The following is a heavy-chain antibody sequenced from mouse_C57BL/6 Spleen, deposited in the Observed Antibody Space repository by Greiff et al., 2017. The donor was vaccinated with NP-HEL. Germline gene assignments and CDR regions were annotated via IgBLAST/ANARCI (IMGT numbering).Heavy chain of an antibody. CDR2: IHPNSGST. CDR1: GYTFTSYW. D-gene: IGHD2-10*01. V-gene: IGHV1-64*01. CDR3: ASAYYGGYCDY. J-gene: IGHJ2*01. Sequence: VQLQQSGAELVKPGASVKLSCKASGYTFTSYWMHWVKQRPGQGLEWIGMIHPNSGSTNYNEKFKSKATLTVDKSSSTAYMQLSSLTSEDSAVYYCASAYYGGYCDYWGQGTTLTVSS.